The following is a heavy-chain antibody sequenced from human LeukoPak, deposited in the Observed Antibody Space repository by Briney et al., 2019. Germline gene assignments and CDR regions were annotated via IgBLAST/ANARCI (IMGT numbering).Heavy chain of an antibody. CDR3: VRQDIGYCSSTSCPNFDY. CDR1: GYSFTTYW. J-gene: IGHJ4*02. CDR2: IYPGDSET. V-gene: IGHV5-51*01. D-gene: IGHD2-2*03. Sequence: GESLKISCKGSGYSFTTYWIGWVRQMPGKGLEWMGLIYPGDSETKYSPSFQGLVTISADKSITTAYLQWSSLKASDTAMYYCVRQDIGYCSSTSCPNFDYWGQGTLVTVSS.